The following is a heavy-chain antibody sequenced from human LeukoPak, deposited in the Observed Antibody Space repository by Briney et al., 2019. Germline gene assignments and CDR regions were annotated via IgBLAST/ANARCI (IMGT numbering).Heavy chain of an antibody. Sequence: GGSVKLSCAASGLTLSCYWIHWVRQAPGKGLVWVSRINCDSSSTSYADSVKGRFTISRDNDKSTLYLQMSSLRVEDTAVYYCASARGNTYGYFEYWGQGTLVSVS. V-gene: IGHV3-74*01. CDR3: ASARGNTYGYFEY. D-gene: IGHD5-18*01. J-gene: IGHJ4*02. CDR2: INCDSSST. CDR1: GLTLSCYW.